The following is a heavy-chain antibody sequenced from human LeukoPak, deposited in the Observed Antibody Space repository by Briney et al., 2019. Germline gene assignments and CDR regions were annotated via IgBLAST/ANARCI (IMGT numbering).Heavy chain of an antibody. Sequence: PSQTLSLTCTVSGGFISSGGYYWSWIRQHPGKGLEWIGYIYYSGSTYYNPSLKSRVTISVDTSKNQFSLKLSSVTAADTAVYYCALGEEMATIFDYWGQGTLVTVSS. CDR3: ALGEEMATIFDY. D-gene: IGHD5-24*01. CDR2: IYYSGST. V-gene: IGHV4-31*03. J-gene: IGHJ4*02. CDR1: GGFISSGGYY.